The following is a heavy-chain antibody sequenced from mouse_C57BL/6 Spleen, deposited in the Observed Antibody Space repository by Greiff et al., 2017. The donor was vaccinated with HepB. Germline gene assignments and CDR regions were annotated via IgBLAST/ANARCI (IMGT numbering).Heavy chain of an antibody. CDR3: ARSEVGRGYFDY. CDR2: LRNKANGYTT. CDR1: GFTFTDYY. D-gene: IGHD4-1*01. J-gene: IGHJ2*01. Sequence: EVMLVESGGGLVQPGGSLSLSCAASGFTFTDYYMSWVRQPPGKALEWLGFLRNKANGYTTEYSASVKGRFTISRDNSQSILYLQRNALRAEDSATYYCARSEVGRGYFDYWGQGTTLTVSS. V-gene: IGHV7-3*01.